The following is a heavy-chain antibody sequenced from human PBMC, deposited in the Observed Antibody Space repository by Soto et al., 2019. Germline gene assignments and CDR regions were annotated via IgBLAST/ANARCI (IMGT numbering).Heavy chain of an antibody. CDR1: GFTFSSYG. J-gene: IGHJ6*02. CDR2: ISYDGTNK. V-gene: IGHV3-30*18. CDR3: AKDLLRPGRAYGMDV. Sequence: QVQLVESGGGVVQPGRSLRLSCAASGFTFSSYGMHWVRQAPGKGLEWVAVISYDGTNKYYADSVKGRFTISRDNSKNTLYRQMNSLRAEDTVVYYCAKDLLRPGRAYGMDVWGQGTTVTVSS.